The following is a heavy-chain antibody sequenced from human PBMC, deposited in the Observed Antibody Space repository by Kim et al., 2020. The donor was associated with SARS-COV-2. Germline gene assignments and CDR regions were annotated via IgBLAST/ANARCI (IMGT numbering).Heavy chain of an antibody. CDR2: ITSTGGGAI. J-gene: IGHJ2*01. Sequence: GGSLRLSCEASGFTFSDYGMNWVRQAPGKGLEWVSLITSTGGGAIYYADSVKGRFTISRDNAKKSVYLQMNSLRDEDTAVYYCARDAYWYFDLWGRGTLV. CDR1: GFTFSDYG. V-gene: IGHV3-48*02. CDR3: ARDAYWYFDL.